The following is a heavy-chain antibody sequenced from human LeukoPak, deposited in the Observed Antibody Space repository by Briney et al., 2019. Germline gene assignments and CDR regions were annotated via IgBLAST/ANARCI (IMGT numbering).Heavy chain of an antibody. Sequence: GGSLRLSCVASGFTFSSYWMAWVRQAPGKGLEWMANIKQDGSEKYYADSVKDRFTISRDNAKKSPFLQMNSLRAEDTAVYYCARDPARGTGGYSTVAYWGQGTLVTVSS. V-gene: IGHV3-7*05. D-gene: IGHD1-26*01. CDR1: GFTFSSYW. CDR2: IKQDGSEK. J-gene: IGHJ4*02. CDR3: ARDPARGTGGYSTVAY.